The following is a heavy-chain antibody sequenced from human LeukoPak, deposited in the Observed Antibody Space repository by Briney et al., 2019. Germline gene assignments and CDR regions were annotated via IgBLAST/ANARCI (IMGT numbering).Heavy chain of an antibody. D-gene: IGHD2-15*01. CDR1: GGSISDYS. CDR2: MYYSGST. J-gene: IGHJ3*02. V-gene: IGHV4-59*08. CDR3: AVAYEVAATRTAFDI. Sequence: SETLSLTCTVSGGSISDYSWTWIRQPPGKGLEWIGYMYYSGSTNYNPSLKSRVSISIDTSKNQFSLSLSTVTAADTAVYYCAVAYEVAATRTAFDIWGQGTMVTVSS.